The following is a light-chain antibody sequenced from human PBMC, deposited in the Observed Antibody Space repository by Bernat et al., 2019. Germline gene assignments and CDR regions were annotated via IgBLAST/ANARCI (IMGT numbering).Light chain of an antibody. Sequence: QSVLTQPPSASGTPGQRVTISCSGSSSNIGSNTVNWYQQLAGTAPKLLIYSNNQRPSGVPDRFPGSKSGTSASLAISGLQSEDEADYYCAAWDDSLNGPVFGTGTKVTVL. CDR2: SNN. CDR1: SSNIGSNT. V-gene: IGLV1-44*01. CDR3: AAWDDSLNGPV. J-gene: IGLJ1*01.